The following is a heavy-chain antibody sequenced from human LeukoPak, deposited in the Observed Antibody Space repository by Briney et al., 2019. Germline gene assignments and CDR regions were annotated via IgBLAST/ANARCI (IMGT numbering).Heavy chain of an antibody. D-gene: IGHD3-10*01. V-gene: IGHV3-7*01. J-gene: IGHJ4*02. CDR2: IKQDGSEK. Sequence: GGSLRLSCAASGFTFCRYWMSWVRHAPGKGLEWVANIKQDGSEKYYVDSVMGRFTISRDNAKNSLYLQLNSLRAEDTAVYYCASMNPLDDYYGSGSQPDYWGQGTLVTVSS. CDR3: ASMNPLDDYYGSGSQPDY. CDR1: GFTFCRYW.